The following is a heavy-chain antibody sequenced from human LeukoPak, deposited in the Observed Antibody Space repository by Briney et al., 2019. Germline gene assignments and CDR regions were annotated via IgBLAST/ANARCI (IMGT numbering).Heavy chain of an antibody. Sequence: ASVKVSCKASGYTFTGYYMHWVRQAPGQGLEWMGWISANNGDTHYAQKFQGRVTMTRNTSISTAYMELSSLRSEDTAVYYCARRPSKYYDILTGYYRSEFDYWGQGTLVTVSS. J-gene: IGHJ4*02. CDR1: GYTFTGYY. V-gene: IGHV1-2*02. CDR3: ARRPSKYYDILTGYYRSEFDY. D-gene: IGHD3-9*01. CDR2: ISANNGDT.